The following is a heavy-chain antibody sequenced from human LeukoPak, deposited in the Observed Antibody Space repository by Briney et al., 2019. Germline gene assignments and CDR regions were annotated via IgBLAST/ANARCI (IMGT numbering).Heavy chain of an antibody. CDR2: ISYDGSNK. J-gene: IGHJ5*02. D-gene: IGHD3-10*01. CDR3: ARDRRAGSSLYYGSGSYRWFDP. V-gene: IGHV3-30*04. CDR1: GFTFSSYA. Sequence: GGSLRLSCAASGFTFSSYAMHWVRQAPGKGLEWVAVISYDGSNKYYADSVKGRFTISRDNSKNTLYLQMSSLRAEDTAVYYCARDRRAGSSLYYGSGSYRWFDPWGQGTLATVSS.